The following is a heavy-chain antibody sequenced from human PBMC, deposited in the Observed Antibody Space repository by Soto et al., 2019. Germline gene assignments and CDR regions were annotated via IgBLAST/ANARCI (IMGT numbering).Heavy chain of an antibody. CDR2: ISGGGITT. V-gene: IGHV3-23*01. Sequence: GGSLRLSCAASGFTFINYAMRWVRQAPGKGLEWVSTISGGGITTWYADSVKGRFTISRDNSKNTLYLQMNSLRAEDTAVYYCAKDKGSGYYGRGDFDYWGQGTLVTVSS. J-gene: IGHJ4*02. CDR3: AKDKGSGYYGRGDFDY. CDR1: GFTFINYA. D-gene: IGHD3-3*01.